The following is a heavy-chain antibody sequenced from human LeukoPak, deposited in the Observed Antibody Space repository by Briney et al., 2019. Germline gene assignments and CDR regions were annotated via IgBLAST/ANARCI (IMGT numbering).Heavy chain of an antibody. D-gene: IGHD3-10*01. J-gene: IGHJ4*02. V-gene: IGHV1-2*02. CDR2: INPNSGCT. CDR1: GYTCTGYY. Sequence: ASVKVSCKASGYTCTGYYRHWVRQAPGQGLELMVWINPNSGCTNYAQKFQGRVTMTRDTSISPAYMELSRLTSDDTAVYYCARGPITMVRGVTPHHTTTFDYWGQGTLVTVSS. CDR3: ARGPITMVRGVTPHHTTTFDY.